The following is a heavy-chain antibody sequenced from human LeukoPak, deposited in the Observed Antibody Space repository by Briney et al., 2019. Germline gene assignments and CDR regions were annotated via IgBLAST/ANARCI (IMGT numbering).Heavy chain of an antibody. V-gene: IGHV3-74*01. CDR2: INSDGSST. J-gene: IGHJ4*02. D-gene: IGHD1-26*01. CDR3: ARCRGSYDY. CDR1: GITFSSYW. Sequence: GSLRLSFAGSGITFSSYWKQWVRQGSGKGLVWVSRINSDGSSTSYADSVKGRFTISRDNAKNTLYLQMNSLRAEDTAVYYCARCRGSYDYWGQGTLVTVSS.